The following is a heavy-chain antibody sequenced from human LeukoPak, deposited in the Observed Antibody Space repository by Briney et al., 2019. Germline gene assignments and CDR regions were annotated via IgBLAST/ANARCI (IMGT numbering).Heavy chain of an antibody. J-gene: IGHJ4*02. CDR2: IYHSGST. CDR3: ASKGSSTSCCPKDY. V-gene: IGHV4-38-2*01. D-gene: IGHD2-2*01. Sequence: SETLSLTCAVSGYSISSGYYWGWVRQPPGKGLERIGSIYHSGSTYYNPSLKSRVTISVDTSKNQISLKLSSVSAADTAVYYCASKGSSTSCCPKDYWGQGTLVTVSS. CDR1: GYSISSGYY.